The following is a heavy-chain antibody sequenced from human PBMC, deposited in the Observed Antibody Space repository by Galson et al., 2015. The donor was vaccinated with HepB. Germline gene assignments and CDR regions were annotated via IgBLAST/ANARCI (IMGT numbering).Heavy chain of an antibody. CDR3: TTDPVGATTSGYYYYYMDV. CDR1: GFTFSSYW. Sequence: SLRLSCAASGFTFSSYWMSWVRQAPGKGLEWVANIRQDGSEKYYVDSVKGRFTISRDNAKNSLYLQMNSLKTEDTAVYYCTTDPVGATTSGYYYYYMDVWGKGTTVTVSS. D-gene: IGHD1-26*01. CDR2: IRQDGSEK. V-gene: IGHV3-7*03. J-gene: IGHJ6*03.